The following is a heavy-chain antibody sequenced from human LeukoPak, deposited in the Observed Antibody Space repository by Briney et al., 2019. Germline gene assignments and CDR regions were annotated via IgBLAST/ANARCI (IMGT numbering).Heavy chain of an antibody. CDR1: GFSVGGNY. D-gene: IGHD2-8*02. Sequence: PGGSLRLSCAASGFSVGGNYMSWVRQAPGKGLEWVSGITARADSTYYAESVKGRVTISRDNSKNTLFLQLNSLRAEDAAVYYCAKTYMWSIDAFHIWGQGTMVTVSS. J-gene: IGHJ3*02. V-gene: IGHV3-23*01. CDR3: AKTYMWSIDAFHI. CDR2: ITARADST.